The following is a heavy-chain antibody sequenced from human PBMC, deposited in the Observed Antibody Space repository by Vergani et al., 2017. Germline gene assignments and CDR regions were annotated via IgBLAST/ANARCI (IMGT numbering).Heavy chain of an antibody. D-gene: IGHD3-9*01. CDR2: IRSKANSYAT. CDR1: GFTFSGSA. J-gene: IGHJ6*02. Sequence: EVQLVESGGGLVQPGGSLKLSCAASGFTFSGSAMHWVRQASGKGLEWVGRIRSKANSYATAYAASVKGRFTISRDDSKNTAYLQMNSLKTEDTAVYYCTSGLRYFDWLLPHYYYGMDVWGQGTTVTVSS. V-gene: IGHV3-73*02. CDR3: TSGLRYFDWLLPHYYYGMDV.